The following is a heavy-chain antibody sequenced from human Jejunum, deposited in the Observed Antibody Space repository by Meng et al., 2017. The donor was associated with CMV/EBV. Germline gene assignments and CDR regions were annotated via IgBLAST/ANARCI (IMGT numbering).Heavy chain of an antibody. Sequence: VSGCLFESRVMQWVRQVPGKGLEWVSLISGDGESTYYIASVKGRFTISRDNSKNSLSLQMNNLRTEDTALYYCAKSHDTAGGVFASWGQGTLVTVSS. D-gene: IGHD6-25*01. CDR3: AKSHDTAGGVFAS. V-gene: IGHV3-43*02. CDR2: ISGDGEST. CDR1: GCLFESRV. J-gene: IGHJ5*02.